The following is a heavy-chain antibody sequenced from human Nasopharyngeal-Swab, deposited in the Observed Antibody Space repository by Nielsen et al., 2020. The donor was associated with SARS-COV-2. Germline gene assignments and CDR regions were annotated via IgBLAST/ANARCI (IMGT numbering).Heavy chain of an antibody. CDR3: ARPRVGYSYGFYPQYYFDY. V-gene: IGHV4-39*01. J-gene: IGHJ4*02. CDR2: IYYSGST. Sequence: GSLRLSCTVSGASISSSSYYWGWIRQPPGKGLEWIGSIYYSGSTYYNPSLKTRVTISVDTSKNQFSLKLSSVTAADTAVYYCARPRVGYSYGFYPQYYFDYWDQGTLVTVSS. CDR1: GASISSSSYY. D-gene: IGHD5-18*01.